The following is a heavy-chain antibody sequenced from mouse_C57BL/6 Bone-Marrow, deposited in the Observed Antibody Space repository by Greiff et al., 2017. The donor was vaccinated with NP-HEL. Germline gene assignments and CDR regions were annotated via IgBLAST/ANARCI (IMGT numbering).Heavy chain of an antibody. J-gene: IGHJ2*01. CDR1: GYAFSSSW. D-gene: IGHD2-3*01. CDR3: ARRDGYPYYFDY. Sequence: LEESGPELVKPGASVKISCKASGYAFSSSWMNWVKQRPGKGLEWIGRIYPGDGDTNYNGKFKGKATLTADKSSSTAYMQLSSLTSEDSAVYFCARRDGYPYYFDYWGQGTTLTVSS. CDR2: IYPGDGDT. V-gene: IGHV1-82*01.